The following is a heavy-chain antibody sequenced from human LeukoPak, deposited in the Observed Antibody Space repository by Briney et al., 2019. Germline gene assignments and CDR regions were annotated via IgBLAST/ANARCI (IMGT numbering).Heavy chain of an antibody. D-gene: IGHD4-17*01. CDR1: GFTFSTSS. Sequence: GGSLRLSCAASGFTFSTSSMTWVRQTPGKGLEWVANIKHDGSAKYYVDSVKGRFTISRDNAAKSLYLQMNSLRAEDTAVYYCARDPYGDNFGAFDIWGQGTVVTVSS. CDR2: IKHDGSAK. V-gene: IGHV3-7*01. CDR3: ARDPYGDNFGAFDI. J-gene: IGHJ3*02.